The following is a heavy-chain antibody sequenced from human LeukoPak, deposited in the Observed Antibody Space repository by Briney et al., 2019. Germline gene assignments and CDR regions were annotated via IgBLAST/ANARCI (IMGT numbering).Heavy chain of an antibody. J-gene: IGHJ5*02. D-gene: IGHD1-20*01. Sequence: PSETLSLTCTVSGGSISSGSYYWGWIRQPPGKGLEWIGSIYYSGSTYYNPSLKSRVTISVDTSKNQFSLKLSSVTAADTAVYYCARHSNWNGGVDWFDPWGQGTQVTVSS. CDR2: IYYSGST. V-gene: IGHV4-39*01. CDR3: ARHSNWNGGVDWFDP. CDR1: GGSISSGSYY.